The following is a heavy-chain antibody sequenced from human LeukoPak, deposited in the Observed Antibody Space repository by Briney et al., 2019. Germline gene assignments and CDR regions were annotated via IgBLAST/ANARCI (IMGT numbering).Heavy chain of an antibody. CDR1: GFSLSTSGVG. V-gene: IGHV2-5*02. Sequence: KESGPTLVKPTQTLTLTCTFSGFSLSTSGVGVGWIRQPPGKALKWLALIYWDDDKRYSPSLKSSLTITKDTSKNQVVLTMTNMDPVDTATYYCAHRNYGDYFFDYCGQGTLVTVSS. CDR2: IYWDDDK. J-gene: IGHJ4*02. D-gene: IGHD4-17*01. CDR3: AHRNYGDYFFDY.